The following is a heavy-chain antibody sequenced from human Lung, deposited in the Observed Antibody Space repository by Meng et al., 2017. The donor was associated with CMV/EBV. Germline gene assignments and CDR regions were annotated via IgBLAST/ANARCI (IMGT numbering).Heavy chain of an antibody. CDR2: IITLFGTP. J-gene: IGHJ4*02. Sequence: SSVXVSXKASGGTYSTYGISWVRQAPGQGLEWMGGIITLFGTPNYAQRFQGRVTITTDESTSTTYMELRSLRSEDTAVYYCARSLMTTVTTLGYWGQGTLVTGSS. V-gene: IGHV1-69*05. CDR3: ARSLMTTVTTLGY. CDR1: GGTYSTYG. D-gene: IGHD4-17*01.